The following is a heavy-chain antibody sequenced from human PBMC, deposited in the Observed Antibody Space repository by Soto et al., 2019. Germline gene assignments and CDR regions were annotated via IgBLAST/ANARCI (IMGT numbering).Heavy chain of an antibody. V-gene: IGHV4-34*01. J-gene: IGHJ4*02. Sequence: SETLSLTCAVYGGSFSGYYWSWIRQPLGKGLEWIGEINHSGSTNYNPSLKSRVTISVDTSKNQFSLKLSSVTAADTAVYYCARGYSSSRDFDYWGQGTLVTVSS. CDR3: ARGYSSSRDFDY. D-gene: IGHD6-6*01. CDR2: INHSGST. CDR1: GGSFSGYY.